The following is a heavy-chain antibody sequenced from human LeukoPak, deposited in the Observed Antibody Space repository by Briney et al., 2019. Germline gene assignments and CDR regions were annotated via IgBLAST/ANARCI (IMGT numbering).Heavy chain of an antibody. J-gene: IGHJ4*02. V-gene: IGHV3-23*01. CDR3: TKDGGRTIMVVAASHY. CDR1: GLTFSRYA. D-gene: IGHD2-15*01. Sequence: GGSLRLSCAASGLTFSRYAMSWVRGAPGEGLEWVSGIRSRGDSTYYEDYVEGRFTISRDNYKNTLHLQINSLRAEDTAVYYCTKDGGRTIMVVAASHYWGQGTLVTVSS. CDR2: IRSRGDST.